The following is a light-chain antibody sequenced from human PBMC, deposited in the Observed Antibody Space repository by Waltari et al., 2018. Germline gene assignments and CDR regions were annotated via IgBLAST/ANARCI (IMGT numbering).Light chain of an antibody. CDR1: KLGDKY. CDR3: QTWTSSGVV. J-gene: IGLJ2*01. CDR2: EDS. V-gene: IGLV3-1*01. Sequence: SFELTQAPSVSVSPGQTASVTCSGDKLGDKYVCWYQQKPGHSPVLLIYEDSERPSGLPGRFSGSNSGNTATLTISATQAMDEADYYCQTWTSSGVVFGGGTKLTVL.